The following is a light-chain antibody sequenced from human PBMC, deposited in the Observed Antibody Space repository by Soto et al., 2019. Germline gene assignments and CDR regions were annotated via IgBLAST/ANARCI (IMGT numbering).Light chain of an antibody. J-gene: IGKJ1*01. CDR2: AAS. CDR1: QTVRNNY. V-gene: IGKV3-20*01. CDR3: QQSYSTPKT. Sequence: EFVLTQSPGTLSLSPGERATLSCRASQTVRNNYLAWYQQKPGQAPRLLIYAASSLQSGVPSRFSGSGSGTDFTLTISSLQPEDFATYYCQQSYSTPKTFGQGTKVDIK.